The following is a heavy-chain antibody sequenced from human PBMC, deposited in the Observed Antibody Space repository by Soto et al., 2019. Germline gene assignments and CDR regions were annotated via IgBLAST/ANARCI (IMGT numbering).Heavy chain of an antibody. CDR2: IHHGGST. CDR3: ARVPDR. CDR1: GDSISTNNYF. Sequence: SETLSLTCTVSGDSISTNNYFWGWIRQPPGKGLEWIGYIHHGGSTYYNPSLKSRVTISVDTSKNQFSLKLSSVTAADTAVYYCARVPDRWGQGTLVTVSS. V-gene: IGHV4-30-2*01. D-gene: IGHD2-2*01. J-gene: IGHJ5*02.